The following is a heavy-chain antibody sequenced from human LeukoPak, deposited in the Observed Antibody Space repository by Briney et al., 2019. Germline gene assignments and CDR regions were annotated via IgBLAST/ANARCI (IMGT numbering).Heavy chain of an antibody. Sequence: GGSLRLSCAASGYTVSSNYMSWVRQAPGKGLEWVSVIYSGGSTYYADSVKGRFTISRDNSKNTLYLQMNSLRAEDTAVYYCARDYGELGPFDYWGQGTLVIVSS. CDR3: ARDYGELGPFDY. CDR1: GYTVSSNY. V-gene: IGHV3-66*01. D-gene: IGHD4-17*01. J-gene: IGHJ4*02. CDR2: IYSGGST.